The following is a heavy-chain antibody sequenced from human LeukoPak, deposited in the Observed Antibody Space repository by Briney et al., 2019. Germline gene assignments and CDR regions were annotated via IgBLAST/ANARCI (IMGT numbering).Heavy chain of an antibody. CDR3: ASGYSSSSFDY. CDR1: GGSISSSSYY. J-gene: IGHJ4*02. Sequence: SETLSLTCTVSGGSISSSSYYWGWIRQPPGKGLEWIASIYYTESTYYNPSLKSRVTISVDTSRNQFSLRLNSVTAADTAVYYCASGYSSSSFDYWGQGALVTVS. CDR2: IYYTEST. V-gene: IGHV4-39*01. D-gene: IGHD6-6*01.